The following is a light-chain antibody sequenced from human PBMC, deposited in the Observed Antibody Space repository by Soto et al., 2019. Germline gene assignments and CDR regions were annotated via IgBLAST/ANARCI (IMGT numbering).Light chain of an antibody. J-gene: IGKJ1*01. V-gene: IGKV3-20*01. CDR1: QSVSSSY. CDR3: QQDGSSPT. Sequence: EIVLTQSPGTLSLSPGERATLSCRASQSVSSSYLAWYQQKPGQAPRLLIYGASSRATGIPDRFSGSGSGTDFTLTISRLEPEDFAVYDCQQDGSSPTFGQGTKVEIK. CDR2: GAS.